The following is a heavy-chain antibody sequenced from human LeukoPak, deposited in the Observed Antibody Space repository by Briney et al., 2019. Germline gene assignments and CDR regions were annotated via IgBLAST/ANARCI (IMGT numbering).Heavy chain of an antibody. Sequence: SKTLSLTCTVFGGSISTYYWSWIRQPAGKGLEWIGRIYPSGSTNYNPSLKSRVTMSVDTSKNQFSLKLSSVTAADTAVYYCARDKAATGTYNWFDPWGQGTLVTVSS. V-gene: IGHV4-4*07. CDR2: IYPSGST. CDR3: ARDKAATGTYNWFDP. J-gene: IGHJ5*02. D-gene: IGHD4-17*01. CDR1: GGSISTYY.